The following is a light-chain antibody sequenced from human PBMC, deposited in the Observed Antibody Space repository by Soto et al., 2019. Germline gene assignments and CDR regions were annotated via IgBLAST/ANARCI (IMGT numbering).Light chain of an antibody. J-gene: IGKJ2*01. CDR1: QSISTY. CDR2: AAS. CDR3: QQSYSTPRA. Sequence: DIQMTQSPSSLSASVGDRVTITCRASQSISTYLNWYQQKVGKAPKLLIYAASSLQRGGPSRFSGRGSGTDFTLTISSLQPEDFATYYCQQSYSTPRAFGQGTKLEIK. V-gene: IGKV1-39*01.